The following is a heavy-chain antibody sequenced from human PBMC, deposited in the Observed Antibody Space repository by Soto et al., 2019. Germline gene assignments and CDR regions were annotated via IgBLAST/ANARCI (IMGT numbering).Heavy chain of an antibody. CDR3: ARVRMMATPTSNWFDP. J-gene: IGHJ5*02. CDR2: IYHSGST. D-gene: IGHD5-12*01. CDR1: GGSISSSNW. Sequence: PSETLSLTCAVSGGSISSSNWWSWVRQPPGKGLEWIGEIYHSGSTNYNPSLKSRVTISVDKSKNQFSLKLSSVTAADTAVYYCARVRMMATPTSNWFDPWGQGTLVTVSS. V-gene: IGHV4-4*02.